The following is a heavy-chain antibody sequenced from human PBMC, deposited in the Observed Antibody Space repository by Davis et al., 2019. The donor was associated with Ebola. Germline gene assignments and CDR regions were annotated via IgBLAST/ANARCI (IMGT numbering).Heavy chain of an antibody. CDR1: GYTFTSYG. J-gene: IGHJ6*02. CDR2: ISAYNGNT. Sequence: AASVKVSCKASGYTFTSYGISWVRQAPGQGLEWLGWISAYNGNTNYAQKLQGRVTMTTDTSTSTAYIELRRLRSDYTAVYYCATDQLLWFRELSYYYYGMDVWGQGTTVTVSS. CDR3: ATDQLLWFRELSYYYYGMDV. V-gene: IGHV1-18*01. D-gene: IGHD3-10*01.